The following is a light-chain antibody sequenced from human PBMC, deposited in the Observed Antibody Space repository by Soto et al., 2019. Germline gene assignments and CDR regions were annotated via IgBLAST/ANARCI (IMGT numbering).Light chain of an antibody. CDR1: TSDIGGYNY. V-gene: IGLV2-14*01. CDR3: LVIRTGGTPVF. Sequence: QSVLTQPASVSGSPGQSITISCTGTTSDIGGYNYVSWYQQYPGKAPNLLIYEVTNRPSGISYRFSGSKSGNTASLTISGPQGWDQADYYRLVIRTGGTPVFFGGG. J-gene: IGLJ7*01. CDR2: EVT.